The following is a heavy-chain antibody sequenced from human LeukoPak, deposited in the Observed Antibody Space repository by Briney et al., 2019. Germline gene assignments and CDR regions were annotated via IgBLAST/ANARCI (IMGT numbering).Heavy chain of an antibody. D-gene: IGHD2-15*01. CDR2: TYYRSKWNN. Sequence: SQALSLTCAISGDSVSTNSVAWNWTRQSPTRALECLGRTYYRSKWNNDYAVSVKSRITINPHTSKNQFSLQLNSVTPDDTALYYCARGKYSGFDLWGQGTMVTVPS. CDR1: GDSVSTNSVA. V-gene: IGHV6-1*01. CDR3: ARGKYSGFDL. J-gene: IGHJ3*01.